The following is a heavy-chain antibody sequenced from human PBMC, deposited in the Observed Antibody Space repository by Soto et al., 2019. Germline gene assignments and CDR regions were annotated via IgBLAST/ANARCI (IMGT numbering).Heavy chain of an antibody. CDR3: ARDPRPNYDILTGYPTHFDY. CDR1: GFTFSDYH. D-gene: IGHD3-9*01. CDR2: ISSSSSYT. Sequence: GGSLRLSCAASGFTFSDYHISWIRQAPGKGLEWVSYISSSSSYTNYADSVKGRFTISRDNAKNSLYLQMNSLRAEDTAVYYCARDPRPNYDILTGYPTHFDYWGQGTLVTVSS. J-gene: IGHJ4*02. V-gene: IGHV3-11*06.